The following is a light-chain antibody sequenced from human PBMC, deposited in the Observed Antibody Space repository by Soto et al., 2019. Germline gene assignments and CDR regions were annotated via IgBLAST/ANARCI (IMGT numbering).Light chain of an antibody. Sequence: QSLLTQPPSASGTPGQRVTISCSGSSSNIGSNYVYWYQQLPGTAPKLLIYSNNQRPSGVPDRFSGSKSGTSASLAISGLRSEDEADYYCAAWDDILNGYVFGGGTKVTVL. CDR1: SSNIGSNY. J-gene: IGLJ1*01. CDR3: AAWDDILNGYV. V-gene: IGLV1-47*02. CDR2: SNN.